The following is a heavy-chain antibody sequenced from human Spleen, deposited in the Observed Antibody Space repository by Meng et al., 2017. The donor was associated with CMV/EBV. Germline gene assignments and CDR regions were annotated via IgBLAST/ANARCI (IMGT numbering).Heavy chain of an antibody. CDR3: AKDLYELGPFDS. J-gene: IGHJ4*02. D-gene: IGHD7-27*01. Sequence: GGSLRLSCTASGFPFDDYSMHWVRQAPGKGLEWVSLITWDSFSTSYADSVKGRFTISRDNNKNSLYLQMNSPRTEDTALYYCAKDLYELGPFDSWGQGTLVTVSS. CDR2: ITWDSFST. V-gene: IGHV3-43*01. CDR1: GFPFDDYS.